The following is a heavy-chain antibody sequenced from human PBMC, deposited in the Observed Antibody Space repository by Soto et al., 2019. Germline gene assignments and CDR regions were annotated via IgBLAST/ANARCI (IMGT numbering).Heavy chain of an antibody. D-gene: IGHD3-3*01. J-gene: IGHJ6*02. CDR1: GYTFTSFD. V-gene: IGHV1-8*01. Sequence: ASVKVSCKASGYTFTSFDINWVRQATGQGLEWMRWMNPNSGNTGYAQKFQGRVTMTRNTSISTAYMELSSLRSEDTAVYYCARGPDVLRFLEWLPRGYYGMDVWGQGTTVTVSS. CDR3: ARGPDVLRFLEWLPRGYYGMDV. CDR2: MNPNSGNT.